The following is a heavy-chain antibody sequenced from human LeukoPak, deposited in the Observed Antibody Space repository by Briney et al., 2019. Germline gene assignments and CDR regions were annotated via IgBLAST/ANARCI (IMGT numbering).Heavy chain of an antibody. J-gene: IGHJ4*02. CDR3: AKDLTYESSGSVIDN. CDR2: VNWHGTT. CDR1: GFIFEDYT. D-gene: IGHD3-22*01. Sequence: GGSLRLSCAASGFIFEDYTMHWVRQVPGKTLEWVSLVNWHGTTYYADSLKGRFTISGDNSKNSLYLQMDGLRTEDTAFYYCAKDLTYESSGSVIDNWGLGTLVTVSS. V-gene: IGHV3-43*01.